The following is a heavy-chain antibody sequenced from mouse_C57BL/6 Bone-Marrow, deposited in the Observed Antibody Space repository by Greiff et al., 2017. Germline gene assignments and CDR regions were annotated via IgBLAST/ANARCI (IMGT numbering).Heavy chain of an antibody. V-gene: IGHV3-1*01. CDR2: ISYSGST. J-gene: IGHJ2*01. CDR1: GYSITSGYV. D-gene: IGHD1-1*01. CDR3: AREDYGLDY. Sequence: EVKLVESGPGMVKPSQSLSLTCTVTGYSITSGYVWHWIRHFPGNKLEWIGYISYSGSTNYNPTLKSRISITHDTSKNHFFLKLNSVTTEDTATDYCAREDYGLDYWGQGTTLTVSS.